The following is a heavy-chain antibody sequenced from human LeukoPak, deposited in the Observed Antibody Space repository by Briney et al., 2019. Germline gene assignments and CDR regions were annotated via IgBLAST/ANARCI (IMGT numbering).Heavy chain of an antibody. CDR1: GFTFSSYA. CDR2: ISYDGSDT. Sequence: GGSLRLSCAASGFTFSSYAMHWVRRAPGKGLEWVAIISYDGSDTYYTDSVKGRFTISRDNSKNTLYLQMNSLRAEDTAVYYCASARVVEVLATPTALDYWGQGTLVTVSS. V-gene: IGHV3-30-3*01. CDR3: ASARVVEVLATPTALDY. J-gene: IGHJ4*02. D-gene: IGHD2-2*01.